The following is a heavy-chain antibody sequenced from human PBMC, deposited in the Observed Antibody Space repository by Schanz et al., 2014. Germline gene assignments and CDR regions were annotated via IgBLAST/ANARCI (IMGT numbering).Heavy chain of an antibody. V-gene: IGHV4-59*01. CDR3: ARGRVVPAAPEFDY. J-gene: IGHJ4*02. D-gene: IGHD2-2*01. CDR2: IYYSGST. CDR1: GGSIRTYY. Sequence: QVQLQQSGPGLVKPSETLSLTCTFSGGSIRTYYWSWIRQPPGKGLEWIGYIYYSGSTTYNPALKSRVAISVDTSKKQFSLNLSSVTAADTAVYYCARGRVVPAAPEFDYWGQGILVTVSS.